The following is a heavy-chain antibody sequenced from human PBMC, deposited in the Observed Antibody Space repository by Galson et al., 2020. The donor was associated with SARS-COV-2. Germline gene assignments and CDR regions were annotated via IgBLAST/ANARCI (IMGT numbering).Heavy chain of an antibody. CDR3: ARGRFSGSPDAFRL. D-gene: IGHD1-26*01. J-gene: IGHJ3*01. V-gene: IGHV1-18*01. CDR1: GYTFSNYG. Sequence: ASVKVSCKASGYTFSNYGISWVRQAPGQGLEWMGWISAYNPKTSYAQKFQGRVSMTRDTPTSTAYMELRSLKSDDTAVYYCARGRFSGSPDAFRLWGQGTMVTVSS. CDR2: ISAYNPKT.